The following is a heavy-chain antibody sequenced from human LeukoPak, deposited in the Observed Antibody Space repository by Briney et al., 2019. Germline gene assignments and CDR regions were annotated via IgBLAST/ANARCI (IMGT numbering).Heavy chain of an antibody. D-gene: IGHD3-22*01. Sequence: VASVQVSCKASGYTFTGYYMHWVRQAPGQGLEWMGWINPNSGGTNYAQKFQGRVTMTRDTSISTAYMELSRLRSDDTAVYYCARVDDSSGYYYVGGHFDYWGQGTLVTVSS. J-gene: IGHJ4*02. CDR1: GYTFTGYY. CDR3: ARVDDSSGYYYVGGHFDY. V-gene: IGHV1-2*02. CDR2: INPNSGGT.